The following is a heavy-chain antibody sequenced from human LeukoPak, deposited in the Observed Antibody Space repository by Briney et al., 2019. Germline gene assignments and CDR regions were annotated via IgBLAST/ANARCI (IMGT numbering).Heavy chain of an antibody. V-gene: IGHV5-51*01. J-gene: IGHJ3*02. CDR1: GYSFSSYW. D-gene: IGHD2-15*01. CDR2: IYPGDSDT. CDR3: ARPGYCSGGSCYGGGAFDI. Sequence: GESLKISCKGSGYSFSSYWIAWVRQMPGKGLEWMGIIYPGDSDTRYSPSFQGQVTISADKSISTAYLQWSSLKASDTAMYYCARPGYCSGGSCYGGGAFDIWGQGTMVTVSS.